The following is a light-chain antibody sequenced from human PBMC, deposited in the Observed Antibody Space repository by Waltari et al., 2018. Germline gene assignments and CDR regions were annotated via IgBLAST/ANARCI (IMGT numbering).Light chain of an antibody. CDR3: QQSSSTPPWT. CDR1: QTISSY. V-gene: IGKV1-39*01. CDR2: TAS. J-gene: IGKJ1*01. Sequence: DIQMTQSPSSLSASLGDRVTIPCRASQTISSYLNWYQQKPGKAPHLLIYTASSLQSGVPSRFSGSGSGTDFTLTISSLQPEDFATYYCQQSSSTPPWTFGQGTKVEIK.